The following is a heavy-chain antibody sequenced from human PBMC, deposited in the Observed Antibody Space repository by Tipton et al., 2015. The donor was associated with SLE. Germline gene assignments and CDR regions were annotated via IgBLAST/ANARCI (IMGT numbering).Heavy chain of an antibody. CDR2: INHSGST. D-gene: IGHD2-15*01. CDR1: GGSFSDYS. V-gene: IGHV4-34*01. Sequence: TLSLTCAVYGGSFSDYSWSWFRQPPGKGLEWIGEINHSGSTNYNPSLKSRVTISVDTSKNQFSLKLSSVTAADTAVYYCARDFCSGGSCLRAFDIWGQGTMVTVSS. CDR3: ARDFCSGGSCLRAFDI. J-gene: IGHJ3*02.